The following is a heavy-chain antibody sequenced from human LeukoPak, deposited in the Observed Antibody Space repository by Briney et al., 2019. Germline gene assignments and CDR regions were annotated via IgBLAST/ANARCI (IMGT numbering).Heavy chain of an antibody. CDR3: ARAHCSSTSCPFDY. Sequence: SETLSLTCTVSGGSISSYYWSWIRQPPGKGLEWIGYIYYSGSTNYNPSLKSRVTRSVDTSKNQFSLKLSSVTAADTAVYYCARAHCSSTSCPFDYWGQGTLVTVSS. CDR2: IYYSGST. J-gene: IGHJ4*02. V-gene: IGHV4-59*01. D-gene: IGHD2-2*01. CDR1: GGSISSYY.